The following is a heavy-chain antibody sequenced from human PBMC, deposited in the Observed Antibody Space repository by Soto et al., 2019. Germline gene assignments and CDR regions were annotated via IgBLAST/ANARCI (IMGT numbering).Heavy chain of an antibody. Sequence: PGGSLRLSCAASGFTFSSYAMHWVRQAPGKGLEWVAVISYDGSNKYYADSVKGRFTISRDNFKNTLYLQMNSLRAEDTAVYYCARVNTDYYYYGMDVWGQGTTVTVSS. V-gene: IGHV3-30-3*01. CDR2: ISYDGSNK. CDR3: ARVNTDYYYYGMDV. D-gene: IGHD2-2*02. CDR1: GFTFSSYA. J-gene: IGHJ6*02.